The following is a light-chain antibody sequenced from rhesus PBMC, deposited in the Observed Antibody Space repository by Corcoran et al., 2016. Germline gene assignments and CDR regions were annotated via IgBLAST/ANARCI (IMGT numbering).Light chain of an antibody. CDR2: YAS. V-gene: IGKV1-22*01. CDR3: QQYYESPYS. J-gene: IGKJ2*01. Sequence: DIQMTQSPSSLSASVGDTVTITCRASQSISSWLAWYQKKPGKAPKLLIYYASSLETGVPSRFSGSGSGTAYTLIISSLHPEYVATYYCQQYYESPYSFGQGTKVEIK. CDR1: QSISSW.